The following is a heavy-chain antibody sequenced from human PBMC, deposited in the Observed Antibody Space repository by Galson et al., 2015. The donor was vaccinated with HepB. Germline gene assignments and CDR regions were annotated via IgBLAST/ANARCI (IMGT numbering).Heavy chain of an antibody. CDR3: VRDRTYKGGNFFDF. J-gene: IGHJ4*02. CDR1: GFSFSDYW. CDR2: IRYDEYEY. V-gene: IGHV3-7*03. Sequence: SLRLSCAASGFSFSDYWMSWIRQAPGKRLEWVANIRYDEYEYYYADFVKGRFTISRDNARNSVFLQMSSLRSDDTAVYYCVRDRTYKGGNFFDFWGQGALVTVSS. D-gene: IGHD3-10*01.